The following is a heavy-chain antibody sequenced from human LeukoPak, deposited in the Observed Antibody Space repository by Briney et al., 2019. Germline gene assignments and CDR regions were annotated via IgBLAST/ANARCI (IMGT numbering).Heavy chain of an antibody. CDR2: INHSGST. V-gene: IGHV4-34*01. J-gene: IGHJ4*02. CDR3: ARHPYGARRGYYFDY. CDR1: GGSISSYY. Sequence: SETLSLTCTVSGGSISSYYWSWIRQPPGKGLEWIGEINHSGSTNYNPSLKSRVTISVDTSKNQFSLKLSSVTAADTAVYYCARHPYGARRGYYFDYWGQGTLVTVSS. D-gene: IGHD4-17*01.